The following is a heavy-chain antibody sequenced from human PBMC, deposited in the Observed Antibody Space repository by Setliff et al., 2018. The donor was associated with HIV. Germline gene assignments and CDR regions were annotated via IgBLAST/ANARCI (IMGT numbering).Heavy chain of an antibody. CDR2: IIPIFGTP. V-gene: IGHV1-69*13. CDR3: ARDLRDGFEEWFSTLDDGMDV. D-gene: IGHD3-3*01. Sequence: GASVKVSCKTSGGTSSSYAISWVRQAPGQGLEWMGGIIPIFGTPNYAQKFQGRVTITADESTSTAYIELSSLRSEDTAVYYCARDLRDGFEEWFSTLDDGMDVWGQGTTVTVSS. J-gene: IGHJ6*02. CDR1: GGTSSSYA.